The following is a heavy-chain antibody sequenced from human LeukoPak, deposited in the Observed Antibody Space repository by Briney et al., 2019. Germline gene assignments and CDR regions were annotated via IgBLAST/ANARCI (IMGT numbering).Heavy chain of an antibody. CDR3: ARVRDFYDNSAYLSNFDS. CDR2: ISGYNRKT. J-gene: IGHJ4*02. D-gene: IGHD3-22*01. Sequence: ASVKVSCKASGYTFTACYISWVRQAPGQGLEWMGWISGYNRKTNYAQKFQGRDTMTTDTSTSTAYMELRSLRSDDTAVYYCARVRDFYDNSAYLSNFDSWGQGTLVTVSS. CDR1: GYTFTACY. V-gene: IGHV1-18*01.